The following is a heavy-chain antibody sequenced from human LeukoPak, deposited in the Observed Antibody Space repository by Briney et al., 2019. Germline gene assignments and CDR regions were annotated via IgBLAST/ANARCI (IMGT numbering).Heavy chain of an antibody. CDR1: GGSFSGYY. Sequence: SETLSLTCAVYGGSFSGYYWSWIRQPPGKGLEWIGEINHSGSTDYNPSLKSRVTISVDTSKNQISLKLSSVTAADTAVYYCARGRGGAFPYFYYYYYYYMDVWGKGTTVTVSS. CDR3: ARGRGGAFPYFYYYYYYYMDV. J-gene: IGHJ6*03. V-gene: IGHV4-34*01. CDR2: INHSGST. D-gene: IGHD4-23*01.